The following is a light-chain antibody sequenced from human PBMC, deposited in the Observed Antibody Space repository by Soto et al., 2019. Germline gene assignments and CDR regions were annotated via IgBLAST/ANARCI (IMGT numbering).Light chain of an antibody. Sequence: EIGVTQSPATLSAAPGEIVTLSCRASQFVSRRLAWYQQRLGQVPRLLIYDTSTRAPGISARFSGSGSGTEFTLTISSLQSEDFAVYYCQEYIHWPPGMFGPGTTVDIK. CDR3: QEYIHWPPGM. V-gene: IGKV3-15*01. J-gene: IGKJ1*01. CDR2: DTS. CDR1: QFVSRR.